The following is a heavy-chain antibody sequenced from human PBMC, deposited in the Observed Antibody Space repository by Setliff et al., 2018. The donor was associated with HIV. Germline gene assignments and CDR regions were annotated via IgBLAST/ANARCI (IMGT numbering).Heavy chain of an antibody. J-gene: IGHJ4*02. V-gene: IGHV4-4*09. D-gene: IGHD3-22*01. CDR3: ARVRLTMIMMVDYFDQ. CDR2: IYISGTT. CDR1: GGSINNHY. Sequence: SETLSLTCTVSGGSINNHYWYWIRQPPGKGLEWIGYIYISGTTNYNPSLKNRVTMSLDTSKTQVSLRLTSVTAADTAVYYCARVRLTMIMMVDYFDQWGQGTLVTVSS.